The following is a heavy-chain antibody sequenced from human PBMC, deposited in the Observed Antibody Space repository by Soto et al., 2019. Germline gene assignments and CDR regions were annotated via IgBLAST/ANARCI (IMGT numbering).Heavy chain of an antibody. CDR1: GGSISSGAYS. CDR3: ARMDSGALNWFAP. D-gene: IGHD2-15*01. J-gene: IGHJ5*02. CDR2: IYNSGNS. V-gene: IGHV4-30-2*01. Sequence: QLHLQESGSGLMKPSQTLSLTCTVSGGSISSGAYSWSWIRQPPGKGLEWIGYIYNSGNSYYNPTLKSRVTISVDRSENQFSLKLTSLTAADTAVYYCARMDSGALNWFAPWGQGTLVTVSS.